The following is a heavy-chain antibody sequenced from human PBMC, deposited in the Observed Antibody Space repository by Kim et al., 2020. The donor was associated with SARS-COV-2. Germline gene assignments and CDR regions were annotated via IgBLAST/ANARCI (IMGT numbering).Heavy chain of an antibody. CDR3: ATYGGGSGVYGCDI. Sequence: GGSLRLSCAASGFNFGSYWMTWVRQAPGTGLEWVASIKQDGTAKYYVDSVKGRFTISRDNAKNSLYLQMDSLRAEDTAMYHCATYGGGSGVYGCDIWGQGTMVTVSS. D-gene: IGHD2-15*01. V-gene: IGHV3-7*01. CDR2: IKQDGTAK. J-gene: IGHJ3*02. CDR1: GFNFGSYW.